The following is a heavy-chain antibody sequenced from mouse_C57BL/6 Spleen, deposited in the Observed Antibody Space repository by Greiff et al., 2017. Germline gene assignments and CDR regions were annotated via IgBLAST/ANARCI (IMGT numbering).Heavy chain of an antibody. CDR2: VDPEDGDT. CDR3: THYGTYTPFAY. V-gene: IGHV14-1*01. Sequence: VQLQQSGAELVRPGASVKLSCTASGFNIKDYYMHWVKQRPEQGLEWIGRVDPEDGDTAYAPKFQGKATMTADTSSNTAYLQLSSLTSEDTAVYYCTHYGTYTPFAYWGQGTLVTVSA. J-gene: IGHJ3*01. D-gene: IGHD1-2*01. CDR1: GFNIKDYY.